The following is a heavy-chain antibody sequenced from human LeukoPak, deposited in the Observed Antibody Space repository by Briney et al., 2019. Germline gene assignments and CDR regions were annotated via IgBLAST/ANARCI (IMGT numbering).Heavy chain of an antibody. CDR1: GGSISSYY. D-gene: IGHD2-2*01. CDR2: ICYSGST. V-gene: IGHV4-59*01. Sequence: PSETLSLTCTVSGGSISSYYWSWIRQPPGKGLEWIGYICYSGSTNYNPSLKSRVTISVDTSKNQFSLKLSSVTAADTAVYYCARVAPYCSSTSCYYYYYYMDVWGKGTTVTVSS. J-gene: IGHJ6*03. CDR3: ARVAPYCSSTSCYYYYYYMDV.